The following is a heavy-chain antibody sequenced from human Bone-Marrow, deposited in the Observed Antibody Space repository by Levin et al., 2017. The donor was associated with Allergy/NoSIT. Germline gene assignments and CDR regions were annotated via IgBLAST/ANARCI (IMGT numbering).Heavy chain of an antibody. CDR2: VTPILDSS. CDR3: ARLLGDSVYDLS. D-gene: IGHD5/OR15-5a*01. CDR1: GGAFTSYT. V-gene: IGHV1-69*01. Sequence: KISCKLSGGAFTSYTISWVRQAPGQGLEWVGGVTPILDSSVYAERFQGRVTITADEPTRTAYMELRSLRSADTAVYFCARLLGDSVYDLSWGQGTLVTVSS. J-gene: IGHJ4*02.